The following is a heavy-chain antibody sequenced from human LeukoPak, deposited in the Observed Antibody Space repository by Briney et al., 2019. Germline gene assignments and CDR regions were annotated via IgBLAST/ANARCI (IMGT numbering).Heavy chain of an antibody. Sequence: ASVKVSCKASGYTFKNYDINWVRQATGQGLEWMGWMNPNSGNTGCAQKFQDRVSMTRYTSINTAYMELTSLRSGDTAVYYCARATPGGLHGYSFDYWGQGTVVTVYS. D-gene: IGHD5-24*01. CDR1: GYTFKNYD. V-gene: IGHV1-8*02. CDR3: ARATPGGLHGYSFDY. CDR2: MNPNSGNT. J-gene: IGHJ4*02.